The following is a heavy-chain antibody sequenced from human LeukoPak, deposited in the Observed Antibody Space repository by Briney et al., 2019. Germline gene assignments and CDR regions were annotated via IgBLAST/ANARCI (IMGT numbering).Heavy chain of an antibody. CDR3: ARENSGNYYVPGGYYGMDV. CDR1: GYTLTSYG. J-gene: IGHJ6*02. D-gene: IGHD1-26*01. V-gene: IGHV1-18*01. CDR2: ISAYNGNT. Sequence: ASVKVSCKASGYTLTSYGISWVRQAPGHGLEWMGWISAYNGNTNYAQKLQGRVTMTTDTSTSTAYMELRSLRSDDTAVYYCARENSGNYYVPGGYYGMDVWGQGTTVTVSS.